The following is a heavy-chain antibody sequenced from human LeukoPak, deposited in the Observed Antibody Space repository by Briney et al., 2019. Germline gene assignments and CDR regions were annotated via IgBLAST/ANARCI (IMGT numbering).Heavy chain of an antibody. V-gene: IGHV1-2*02. CDR2: INPNSGGT. Sequence: ASVKVSCKASGYTFTGYCMHWVRQAPGQGLEWMGGINPNSGGTNYPQKFQGRVTMTRDTSISTAYMELSRLRSDDTAVYYCARAIDYGSGSYLLDYWGQGTLVTVSS. J-gene: IGHJ4*02. D-gene: IGHD3-10*01. CDR1: GYTFTGYC. CDR3: ARAIDYGSGSYLLDY.